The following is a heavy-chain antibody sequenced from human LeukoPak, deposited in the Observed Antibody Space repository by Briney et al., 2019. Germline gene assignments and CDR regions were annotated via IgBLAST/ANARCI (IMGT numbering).Heavy chain of an antibody. CDR1: GFTFSSYG. Sequence: PGGSLRLSCAASGFTFSSYGMHWVRQAPGKGLEWVAVIWYDGSNKYYADSVKGRFTISRDNSKNTLYLQMNSLRAEDTAVYYCARDPNGVVAAPRYGMDVWGQGTTVTVSS. CDR2: IWYDGSNK. CDR3: ARDPNGVVAAPRYGMDV. V-gene: IGHV3-33*01. D-gene: IGHD2-15*01. J-gene: IGHJ6*02.